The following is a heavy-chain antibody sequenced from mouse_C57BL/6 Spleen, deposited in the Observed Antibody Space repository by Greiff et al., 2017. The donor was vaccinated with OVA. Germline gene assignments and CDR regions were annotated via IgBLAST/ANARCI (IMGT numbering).Heavy chain of an antibody. CDR3: ARDYGTPYFDV. CDR1: GFSLTSYG. V-gene: IGHV2-2*01. CDR2: IWSGGST. Sequence: QVQLQQSGPGLVQPSQSLSITCTVSGFSLTSYGVHWVRQSPGKGLEWLGVIWSGGSTDYNAAFISRLSISKDNSKSQVFFIMHSLQAADTAVYYGARDYGTPYFDVWGTGTTVTVSS. D-gene: IGHD1-1*01. J-gene: IGHJ1*03.